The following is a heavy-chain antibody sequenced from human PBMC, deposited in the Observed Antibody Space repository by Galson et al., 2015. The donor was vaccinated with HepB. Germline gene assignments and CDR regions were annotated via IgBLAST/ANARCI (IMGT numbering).Heavy chain of an antibody. Sequence: SLRLSCAASGSTFSDYYMTWIRQAPGKGLEWIAYISSSGGTTISYADSVKGRVTISRDNAKNSLYLKMNSLRVEDTAVYYCARATLGWFDPWGQGTLVIVSS. CDR3: ARATLGWFDP. D-gene: IGHD2/OR15-2a*01. CDR2: ISSSGGTTI. J-gene: IGHJ5*02. V-gene: IGHV3-11*01. CDR1: GSTFSDYY.